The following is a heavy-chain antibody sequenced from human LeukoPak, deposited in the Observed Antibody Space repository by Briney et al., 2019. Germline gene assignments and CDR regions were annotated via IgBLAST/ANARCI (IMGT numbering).Heavy chain of an antibody. CDR1: GFTFSSYG. Sequence: SGGSLRLSCAASGFTFSSYGMHWVRQAPGKGLEWVAVISYDGSNKYYADSVKGRFTISRDNSKNTVYLQMNSLRAEDTAVYYCAGGRYNYGYWGQGTLVTVSS. V-gene: IGHV3-30*03. D-gene: IGHD3-16*01. CDR2: ISYDGSNK. CDR3: AGGRYNYGY. J-gene: IGHJ4*02.